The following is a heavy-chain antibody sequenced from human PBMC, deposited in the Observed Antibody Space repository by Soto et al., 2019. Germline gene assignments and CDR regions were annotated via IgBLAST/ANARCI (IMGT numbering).Heavy chain of an antibody. CDR2: ISYGGNTE. V-gene: IGHV3-30-3*01. D-gene: IGHD3-10*02. CDR3: VREEFEAVRGHFGC. J-gene: IGHJ4*02. CDR1: GFTFSTSA. Sequence: QVQVVESGGGVVQPGGSLRLSCAASGFTFSTSAMHWVRQAPGKGLEWMAAISYGGNTEYYADSVKGRFTVSRDISESTLYLQMNGLRTEDTAVYYCVREEFEAVRGHFGCWGQGTLVSVSS.